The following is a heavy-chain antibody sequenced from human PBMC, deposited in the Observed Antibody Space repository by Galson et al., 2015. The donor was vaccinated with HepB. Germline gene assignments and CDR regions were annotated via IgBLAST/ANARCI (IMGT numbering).Heavy chain of an antibody. J-gene: IGHJ4*02. D-gene: IGHD3-3*02. V-gene: IGHV3-48*02. CDR1: GFTFSTHA. Sequence: SLRLSCAASGFTFSTHAMNWVRQAPGKGLVWISHINHDSTAIAYADSVKGRFPISRDNAKNSLYLQMSNLRDEDTAVYYCARDHLWASDYWGQGILVTVSS. CDR3: ARDHLWASDY. CDR2: INHDSTAI.